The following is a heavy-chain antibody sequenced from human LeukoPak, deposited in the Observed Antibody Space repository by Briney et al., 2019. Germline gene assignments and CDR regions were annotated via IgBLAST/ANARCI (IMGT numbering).Heavy chain of an antibody. CDR1: GYSFTSYW. V-gene: IGHV5-51*01. J-gene: IGHJ3*02. D-gene: IGHD3-22*01. CDR2: IYPGDSDT. Sequence: GESLRISCKGSGYSFTSYWIGWVRQMPGKGLEWMGSIYPGDSDTRYSPSFQGQVTISADKSISTAYLQWSSLKASDTAMYCCARRRYYDSSGYYDGARGDAFDIWGQGTMVTVSS. CDR3: ARRRYYDSSGYYDGARGDAFDI.